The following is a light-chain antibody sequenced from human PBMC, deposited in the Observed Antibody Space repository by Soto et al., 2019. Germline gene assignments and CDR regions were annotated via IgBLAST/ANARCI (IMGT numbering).Light chain of an antibody. CDR1: QSVSSY. J-gene: IGKJ5*01. Sequence: EIVLTQSPATLSLSPGERATLSCRASQSVSSYLAWYQQKPGQAPRLLIYDASNRATGIPARFSGSGSGTDFSLTIISLVAQDFVVYYCQQRSNWPPRITFGQGTRLDIK. V-gene: IGKV3-11*01. CDR3: QQRSNWPPRIT. CDR2: DAS.